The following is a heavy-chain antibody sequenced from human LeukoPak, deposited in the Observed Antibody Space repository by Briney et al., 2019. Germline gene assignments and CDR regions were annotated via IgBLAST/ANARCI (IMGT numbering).Heavy chain of an antibody. CDR3: ARGRWYQLLYAVDYMDV. V-gene: IGHV1-8*01. CDR1: GYTFTSYD. Sequence: ASVKVSCKASGYTFTSYDVNWVRQATGQGLEWMGWMNPNSGNTGYAQKFQGRVTMTRNTSISTAYMELSSLRSEDTAVYYCARGRWYQLLYAVDYMDVWGKGTTVTISS. CDR2: MNPNSGNT. D-gene: IGHD2-2*02. J-gene: IGHJ6*03.